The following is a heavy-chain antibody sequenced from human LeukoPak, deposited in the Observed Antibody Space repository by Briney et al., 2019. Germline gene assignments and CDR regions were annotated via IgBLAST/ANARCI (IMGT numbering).Heavy chain of an antibody. D-gene: IGHD3-3*01. J-gene: IGHJ3*02. CDR1: GYTFTGYY. V-gene: IGHV1-46*01. CDR2: INPSGGST. CDR3: ARDPYYGFWSHGVFDI. Sequence: ASVKVSCKASGYTFTGYYMHWVRQAPGQGLEWMGIINPSGGSTSYAQKFQGRVTMTRDMSTSTVYMELSSLRSEDTAVYYCARDPYYGFWSHGVFDIWGQGTMVTVSS.